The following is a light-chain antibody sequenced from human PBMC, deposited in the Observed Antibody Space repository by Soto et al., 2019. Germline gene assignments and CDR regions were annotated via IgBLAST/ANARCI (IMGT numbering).Light chain of an antibody. Sequence: EFVLTQSPATLSLSPGERATLSCRASQSVSSHLTWYQQKPGQAPRLLIYDTSNRATGIPARFSGSGSGTDFTLTISSLEPEDFAVYYCQQRTNWRLSFGGGTKVDIK. J-gene: IGKJ4*01. CDR1: QSVSSH. V-gene: IGKV3-11*01. CDR3: QQRTNWRLS. CDR2: DTS.